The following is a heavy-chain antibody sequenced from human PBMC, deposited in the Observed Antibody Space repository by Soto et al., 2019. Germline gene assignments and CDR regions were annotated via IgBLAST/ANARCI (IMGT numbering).Heavy chain of an antibody. V-gene: IGHV3-74*01. J-gene: IGHJ4*02. CDR2: IKSDGSGT. Sequence: EVQLVESGGGLVQPGESLTLSCAASGFTFSSYWMHWVRQAPGKGLVWVSRIKSDGSGTYYADSVKGRLTISRDNAKNTLYLQMNSLRVEDTAVYFCARGDGHRYDGNGYLGRHWAQGTLVTVSS. D-gene: IGHD3-22*01. CDR3: ARGDGHRYDGNGYLGRH. CDR1: GFTFSSYW.